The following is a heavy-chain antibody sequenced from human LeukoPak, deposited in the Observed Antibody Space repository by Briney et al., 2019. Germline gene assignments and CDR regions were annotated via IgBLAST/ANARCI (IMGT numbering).Heavy chain of an antibody. D-gene: IGHD7-27*01. CDR2: ISYDGSNK. CDR3: ARDLTMNWGSFHPPLDY. Sequence: GRSLRLSCAASGFTFSSYAMHWVRQAPGKGLEWVAVISYDGSNKYYADSVKGRFTISRDNSKNTLYLQMNSLRAEDTAVYYCARDLTMNWGSFHPPLDYWGQGTLVTVSS. J-gene: IGHJ4*02. CDR1: GFTFSSYA. V-gene: IGHV3-30-3*01.